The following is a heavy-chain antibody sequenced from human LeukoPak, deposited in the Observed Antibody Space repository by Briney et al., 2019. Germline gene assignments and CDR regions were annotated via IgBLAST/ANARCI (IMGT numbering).Heavy chain of an antibody. Sequence: ASVTVSCEASGYTFTGFHIHWVRQAPGQGLEWMGWINPNSGGTNYAQRFKGRVTMTRDTSITTAYMELTRLTSDDTAVYHCARVGLKYDYDYWGQGTQVIVSS. J-gene: IGHJ4*02. V-gene: IGHV1-2*02. CDR3: ARVGLKYDYDY. CDR2: INPNSGGT. CDR1: GYTFTGFH. D-gene: IGHD3-16*01.